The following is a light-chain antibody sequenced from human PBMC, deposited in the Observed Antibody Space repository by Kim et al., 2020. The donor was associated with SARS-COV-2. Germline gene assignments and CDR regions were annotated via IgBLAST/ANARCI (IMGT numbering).Light chain of an antibody. CDR2: GAS. V-gene: IGKV3-20*01. CDR1: QTISSDS. CDR3: QQYGDFVLT. Sequence: EIVLKQSPAIVSLSPGESATRSCRASQTISSDSLAWYQQRPGQAPRLLIYGASTRATDVPDRFSRGGSGTDFTLTLTTLEPEDFAVYYCQQYGDFVLTFGGGTKVDIK. J-gene: IGKJ4*01.